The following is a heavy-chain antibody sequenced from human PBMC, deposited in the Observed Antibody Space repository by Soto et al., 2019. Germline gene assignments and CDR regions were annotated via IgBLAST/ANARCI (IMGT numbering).Heavy chain of an antibody. Sequence: VQLVQSGAEVKNPGASVKVSCKASGYTFTNYDINWVRQATGQGLEWMGWMNPNSGNTAYAQKFQDRVTMTRSTSISKAYMELSSLRSDDTAVYYCARAGGEGHSYGYFDYWGQGTLVTVSS. CDR2: MNPNSGNT. CDR3: ARAGGEGHSYGYFDY. J-gene: IGHJ4*02. V-gene: IGHV1-8*01. D-gene: IGHD5-18*01. CDR1: GYTFTNYD.